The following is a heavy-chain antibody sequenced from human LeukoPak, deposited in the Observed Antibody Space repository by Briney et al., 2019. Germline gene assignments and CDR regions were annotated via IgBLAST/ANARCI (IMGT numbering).Heavy chain of an antibody. D-gene: IGHD3-10*01. CDR3: ARMVRGDSTFDY. Sequence: SETLSLTCAVYGGSFSGYYWSWIRQPPGKGLEWIGEINHSGSTNYNPSLKSRVTISVDTSKNQFSLKLSSVTAADTAVYYCARMVRGDSTFDYWGQGTLVTVSS. CDR1: GGSFSGYY. J-gene: IGHJ4*02. V-gene: IGHV4-34*01. CDR2: INHSGST.